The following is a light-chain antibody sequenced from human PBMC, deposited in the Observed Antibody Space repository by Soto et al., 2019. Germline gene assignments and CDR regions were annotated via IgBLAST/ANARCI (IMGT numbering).Light chain of an antibody. J-gene: IGKJ2*01. CDR2: GAS. V-gene: IGKV3-15*01. CDR1: QSVNSD. Sequence: EIVMTQSPATLSVSPGDRATLSCTASQSVNSDLAWYQQKPGQSPRLLIYGASTRATGVPARFSGSGSGTEFTLTITSLQSEEFAIYYCQQYNNCPPYTFGQGTKLEIK. CDR3: QQYNNCPPYT.